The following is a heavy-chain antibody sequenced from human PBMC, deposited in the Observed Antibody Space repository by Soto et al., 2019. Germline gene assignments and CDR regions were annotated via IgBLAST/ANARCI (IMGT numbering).Heavy chain of an antibody. J-gene: IGHJ4*02. D-gene: IGHD3-10*02. Sequence: QVQLVESGGGVVQPGRSLSLSCAASGFNFRDHGMHWVRQAPGKALEWLAGIGYGGTKSNYEDSVKGRFTISRDSSKNQLPLQMNNLSAEDTDTYSCGRERNPKLYVGRAFDYWGQGTLVMVSS. CDR3: GRERNPKLYVGRAFDY. CDR1: GFNFRDHG. CDR2: IGYGGTKS. V-gene: IGHV3-33*01.